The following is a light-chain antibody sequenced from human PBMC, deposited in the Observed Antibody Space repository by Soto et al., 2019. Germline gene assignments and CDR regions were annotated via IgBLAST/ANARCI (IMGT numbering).Light chain of an antibody. Sequence: EIVMTQSPATLSVSPGERATLSCRASQSVRNSYLAWYQQKLGQTPRVLIYGASSRATGIPDTFSGSGSGTDFTLIISRLEPEDFAVYYCQHYDTSPWTFGQGTKVDIK. CDR1: QSVRNSY. J-gene: IGKJ1*01. CDR3: QHYDTSPWT. CDR2: GAS. V-gene: IGKV3-20*01.